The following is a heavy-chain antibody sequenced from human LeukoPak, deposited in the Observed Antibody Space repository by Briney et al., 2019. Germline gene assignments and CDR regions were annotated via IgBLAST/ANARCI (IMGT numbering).Heavy chain of an antibody. CDR1: GGSISSYY. Sequence: SETLSLTCTVSGGSISSYYWSWIRQPPGKGLEWIAYIYYSGSTNYNPSLKSRVTISVDTSKNQFSLKLSSVTAADTAVYYCARHVLLGAAFSYYYYGMDVWGQGTTVTVSS. D-gene: IGHD2-8*02. J-gene: IGHJ6*02. CDR3: ARHVLLGAAFSYYYYGMDV. CDR2: IYYSGST. V-gene: IGHV4-59*08.